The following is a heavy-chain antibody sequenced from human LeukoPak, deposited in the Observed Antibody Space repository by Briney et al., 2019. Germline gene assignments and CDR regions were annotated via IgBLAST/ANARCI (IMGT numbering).Heavy chain of an antibody. V-gene: IGHV1-69*13. Sequence: GASVKLSCKASGGTFSSYAICWVRQAPGQGLEWMGGFIPIFGTANYAQKFQGRVTITADESTNTAYMELSSLRSEDTAVYYCARGATTLRKFDYWGQGTMVTVSS. J-gene: IGHJ4*02. CDR1: GGTFSSYA. D-gene: IGHD5-12*01. CDR2: FIPIFGTA. CDR3: ARGATTLRKFDY.